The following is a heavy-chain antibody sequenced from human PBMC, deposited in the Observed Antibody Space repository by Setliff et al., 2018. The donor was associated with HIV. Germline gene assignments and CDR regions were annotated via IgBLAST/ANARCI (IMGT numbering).Heavy chain of an antibody. D-gene: IGHD5-12*01. Sequence: SETLSLTCSVSGVSISSYYWSWIRHSPGKGLELIGIIFPGGATNYNPSLTSRVTISVDTSKNHLFLKLTSVTTADTAVYFCAKSSPSIGYITDCWGQGAPVTVSS. CDR2: IFPGGAT. CDR1: GVSISSYY. V-gene: IGHV4-59*01. CDR3: AKSSPSIGYITDC. J-gene: IGHJ4*02.